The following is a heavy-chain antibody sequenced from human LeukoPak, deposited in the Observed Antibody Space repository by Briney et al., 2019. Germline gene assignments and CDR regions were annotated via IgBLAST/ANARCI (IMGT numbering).Heavy chain of an antibody. Sequence: PSETLSLTCTVSGGSISSSSYYWGWIRQPPGKGLEWIGSIYYSGSTYYNPSLKSRVTISVDTSKNQFSLKLSSVTAADTAVYYCARDSADCSSTSCYLVRWFDGKSNWFDPWGQGTLVTVSS. CDR1: GGSISSSSYY. V-gene: IGHV4-39*07. CDR2: IYYSGST. D-gene: IGHD2-2*01. CDR3: ARDSADCSSTSCYLVRWFDGKSNWFDP. J-gene: IGHJ5*02.